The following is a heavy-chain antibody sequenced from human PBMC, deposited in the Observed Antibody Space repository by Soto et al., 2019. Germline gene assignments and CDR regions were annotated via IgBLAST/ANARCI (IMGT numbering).Heavy chain of an antibody. CDR2: INSDGSST. Sequence: EVQLVESGGGLVQPGGSLRLSCAASGFTFSSYWMHWVRQAPGKGLVWVSRINSDGSSTVYVDSVKGRFTISRDNAKNTLYLQMNSLRAEDTAVYYCARSITGYSDADRWGQGTLVTVSS. D-gene: IGHD5-18*01. CDR1: GFTFSSYW. V-gene: IGHV3-74*01. J-gene: IGHJ4*02. CDR3: ARSITGYSDADR.